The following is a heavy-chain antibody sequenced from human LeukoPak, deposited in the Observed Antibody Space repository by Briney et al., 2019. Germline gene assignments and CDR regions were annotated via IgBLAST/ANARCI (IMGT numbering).Heavy chain of an antibody. CDR2: IYYSGST. Sequence: PSETLSLTCTVSGGSISSYYWSWIRQPPGKGLEWIGYIYYSGSTNYNPSLKSRVTISVDTSKNQFSLKLSSVTAADTAVYYCARAGIDIVVVPAAISWFDPWGQGTLVTVSS. CDR3: ARAGIDIVVVPAAISWFDP. J-gene: IGHJ5*02. D-gene: IGHD2-2*01. V-gene: IGHV4-59*01. CDR1: GGSISSYY.